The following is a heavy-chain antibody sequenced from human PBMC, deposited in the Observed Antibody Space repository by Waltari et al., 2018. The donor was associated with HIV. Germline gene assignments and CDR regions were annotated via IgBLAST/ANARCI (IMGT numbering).Heavy chain of an antibody. CDR1: GFTFSRYW. CDR2: INSDGSNT. Sequence: EVQLVESGGGLVQPGGSLRLPCAASGFTFSRYWMHWVRQAPGKGLVWVSRINSDGSNTDYADSVSGRITISRDNAKNTLYLEMNSLRAEDTAVYYCARGLSLGDRYRIDYFHYWGQGALVTVSS. J-gene: IGHJ4*02. V-gene: IGHV3-74*01. CDR3: ARGLSLGDRYRIDYFHY. D-gene: IGHD4-17*01.